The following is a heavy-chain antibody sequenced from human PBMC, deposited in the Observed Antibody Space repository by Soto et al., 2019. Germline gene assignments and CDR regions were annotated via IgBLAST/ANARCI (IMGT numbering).Heavy chain of an antibody. Sequence: SETLSLTCTVSRGSITSGDYYWSWIRQPPGKGLEWIGYIYYSGSTYYNPSLKSRVTISVDTSKNQFSLKLSSVTAADTAVYYCARGRYYVSSGLLDCWGQGTRIAVSS. CDR1: RGSITSGDYY. CDR2: IYYSGST. V-gene: IGHV4-30-4*01. CDR3: ARGRYYVSSGLLDC. J-gene: IGHJ4*02. D-gene: IGHD3-22*01.